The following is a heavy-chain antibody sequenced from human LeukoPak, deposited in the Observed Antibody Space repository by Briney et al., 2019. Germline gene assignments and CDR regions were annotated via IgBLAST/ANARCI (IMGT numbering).Heavy chain of an antibody. J-gene: IGHJ5*02. D-gene: IGHD3-10*01. CDR1: GFTFSDYY. CDR3: ARTFGSGSYYGSHNWFDP. V-gene: IGHV3-11*01. CDR2: ISTSGSTI. Sequence: PGGSLRLSCAASGFTFSDYYMSWIRQSPGKGLEWVSYISTSGSTINYGDSVKGRFPISRDNAKNSLYLQMNSLRADDTAVYYCARTFGSGSYYGSHNWFDPWGQGTLVTVSS.